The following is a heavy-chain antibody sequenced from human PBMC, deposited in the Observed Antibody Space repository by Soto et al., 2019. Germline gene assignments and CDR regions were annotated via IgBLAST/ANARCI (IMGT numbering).Heavy chain of an antibody. Sequence: SETLSLTCTVSGGSISSYYWNWIRQPPGKGLEWIGYIYYSGSTNYNPSLKSRVTISVDTSKNQFSLKLSSVTAADTAGYYCARVGVWGNIAAPLGAFDIWAQGTMVTVSS. J-gene: IGHJ3*02. CDR3: ARVGVWGNIAAPLGAFDI. D-gene: IGHD6-6*01. V-gene: IGHV4-59*01. CDR2: IYYSGST. CDR1: GGSISSYY.